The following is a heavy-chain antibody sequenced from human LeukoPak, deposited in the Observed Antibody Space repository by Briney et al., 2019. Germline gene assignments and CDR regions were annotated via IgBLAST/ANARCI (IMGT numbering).Heavy chain of an antibody. CDR1: GGSISSSSYY. J-gene: IGHJ2*01. V-gene: IGHV4-39*01. CDR3: ARQVGRAAAGPRLRYFDL. CDR2: IYYSGST. D-gene: IGHD6-13*01. Sequence: SETLSLTCTVSGGSISSSSYYWGWIRQPPGKGLEWVGSIYYSGSTYYNPSLKSRVTISVDTSKNQFSLKLSSVTAADTAVYYCARQVGRAAAGPRLRYFDLWGRGTLVTVSS.